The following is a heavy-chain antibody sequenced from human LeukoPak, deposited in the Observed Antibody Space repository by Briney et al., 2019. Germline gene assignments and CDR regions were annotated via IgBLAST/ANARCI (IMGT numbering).Heavy chain of an antibody. D-gene: IGHD2-2*01. Sequence: GGSLRLSCAASGFTFSSYAMHWVRQAPGKGLEWVAVISYDGSNKYYADSVKGRFTISRDNSKNTLYLQMNSLRAEDTAVYYCASGVVPAACSDYWGQETLVTVSS. CDR1: GFTFSSYA. J-gene: IGHJ4*02. CDR2: ISYDGSNK. V-gene: IGHV3-30-3*01. CDR3: ASGVVPAACSDY.